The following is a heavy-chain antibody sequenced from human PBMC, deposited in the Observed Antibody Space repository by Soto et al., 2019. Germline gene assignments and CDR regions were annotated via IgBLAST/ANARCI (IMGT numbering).Heavy chain of an antibody. Sequence: LRLSCAASGFTFSSYAMHWVRQAPGRGLEWVAVISYDGSNKYYADSVKGRFTISRDNSKNTLYLQMNSLRAEDTAVYYCARASSSYYYDSSGYDYYYYGMDVWGQGTTVTVSS. CDR1: GFTFSSYA. V-gene: IGHV3-30-3*01. CDR2: ISYDGSNK. J-gene: IGHJ6*02. D-gene: IGHD3-22*01. CDR3: ARASSSYYYDSSGYDYYYYGMDV.